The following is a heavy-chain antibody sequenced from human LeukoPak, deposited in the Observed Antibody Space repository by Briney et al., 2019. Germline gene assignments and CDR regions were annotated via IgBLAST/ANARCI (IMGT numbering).Heavy chain of an antibody. CDR3: ARSRIVASGPDY. Sequence: GASVKVSCKASGYTFTGYYMHWVRQAPGLGLEWIGWINPNSGGTNYAQKFQGRVTMTRDTSISTAYMELSRLRSDDTAVYYCARSRIVASGPDYWGQGTLVTVSS. V-gene: IGHV1-2*02. CDR1: GYTFTGYY. J-gene: IGHJ4*02. D-gene: IGHD6-13*01. CDR2: INPNSGGT.